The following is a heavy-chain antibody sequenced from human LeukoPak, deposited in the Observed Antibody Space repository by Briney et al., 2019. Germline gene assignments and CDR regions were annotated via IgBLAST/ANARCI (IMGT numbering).Heavy chain of an antibody. J-gene: IGHJ3*02. CDR2: VDPEDGET. D-gene: IGHD1-26*01. V-gene: IGHV1-69-2*01. CDR3: ATPRYSGSYGDAFDI. CDR1: GYTFTDYY. Sequence: ASVKVSCKVSGYTFTDYYMHWVQQAPGKGLEWMGLVDPEDGETIYAEKFQGRVTITADTYTDTAYMELSSLRSEDTAVYYCATPRYSGSYGDAFDIWGQGTMVTVSS.